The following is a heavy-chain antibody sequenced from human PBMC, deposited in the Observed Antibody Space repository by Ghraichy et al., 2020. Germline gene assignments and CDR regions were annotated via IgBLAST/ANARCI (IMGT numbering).Heavy chain of an antibody. V-gene: IGHV3-30*18. D-gene: IGHD6-13*01. CDR3: AKDRVALLAAAGGFDY. CDR2: ISYDGSNK. CDR1: GFTFSSYG. Sequence: GESLNITCAASGFTFSSYGMHWVRQAPGKGLEWVAVISYDGSNKYYADSVKGRFTISRDNSKNTLYLQMNSLRAEDTAVYYCAKDRVALLAAAGGFDYWGQGTLVTVSS. J-gene: IGHJ4*02.